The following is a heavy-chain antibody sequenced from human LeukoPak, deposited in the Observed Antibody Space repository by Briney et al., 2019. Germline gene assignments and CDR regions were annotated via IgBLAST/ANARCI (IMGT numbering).Heavy chain of an antibody. V-gene: IGHV4-59*01. CDR1: GGSISSYY. D-gene: IGHD6-13*01. Sequence: PSETLSLTCTVSGGSISSYYWSWIRQPPGKGLEWIGYIYYSGSTNYNPSLKSRVTIPVDTSKNQFSLKLSPVTAADTAVYYCATTQTLEPHSWYEDYYYYGMDVWGQGTTVTVSS. J-gene: IGHJ6*02. CDR3: ATTQTLEPHSWYEDYYYYGMDV. CDR2: IYYSGST.